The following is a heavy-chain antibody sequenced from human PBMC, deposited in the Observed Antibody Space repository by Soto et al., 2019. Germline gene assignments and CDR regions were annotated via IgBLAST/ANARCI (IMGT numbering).Heavy chain of an antibody. CDR2: IYWDDDK. J-gene: IGHJ6*02. CDR1: GFSLSTSGVG. D-gene: IGHD2-21*02. V-gene: IGHV2-5*02. CDR3: IQSRCGGDCLQSYASHYYYGMDV. Sequence: QITLKESGPTLVKPTQTLTLTCTFSGFSLSTSGVGVGWIRQPPGKALEWLALIYWDDDKRYSPSLRSRLTINQDPSKNQVVPTMTPMDPVDTATYYCIQSRCGGDCLQSYASHYYYGMDVWGQGTTVTVSS.